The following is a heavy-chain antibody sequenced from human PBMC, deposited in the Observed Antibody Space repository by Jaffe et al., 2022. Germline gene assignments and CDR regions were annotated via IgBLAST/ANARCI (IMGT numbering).Heavy chain of an antibody. CDR1: GYSISSGYY. V-gene: IGHV4-38-2*01. Sequence: QVQLQESGPGLVKPSETLSLTCAVSGYSISSGYYWGWIRQPPGKGLEWIGSIYHSGSTYYNPSLKSRVTISVDTSKNQFSLKLSSVTAADTAVYYCATNTYIVVVDSRDAFDIWGQGTMVTVSS. CDR2: IYHSGST. J-gene: IGHJ3*02. D-gene: IGHD2-21*01. CDR3: ATNTYIVVVDSRDAFDI.